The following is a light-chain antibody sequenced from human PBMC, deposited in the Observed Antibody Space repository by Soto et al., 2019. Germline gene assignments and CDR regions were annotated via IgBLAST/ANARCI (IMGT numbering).Light chain of an antibody. CDR3: QQLNSSPYT. Sequence: DIQLTQSPSFLSASVGDRVSITCWASQGISTYLAWYRQKPGDAPELLISAASTLEDGVPSRFSGSGSGAEFTLTIISLQPEDLATYYCQQLNSSPYTCGQGTKLEIK. V-gene: IGKV1-9*01. CDR1: QGISTY. CDR2: AAS. J-gene: IGKJ2*01.